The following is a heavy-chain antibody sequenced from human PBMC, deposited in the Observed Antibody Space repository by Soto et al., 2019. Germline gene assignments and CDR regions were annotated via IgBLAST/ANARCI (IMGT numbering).Heavy chain of an antibody. V-gene: IGHV3-23*01. CDR1: GFSFDTFE. Sequence: PGGSLRLSCEASGFSFDTFEMSWVRQAPGKGLEWVSMITGSSRTIYYADSVNGRFTVSRDNSKDTLYPQLNSLKVEDTAVYHCVKGGWLDDWGQGTQVTVSS. D-gene: IGHD2-15*01. J-gene: IGHJ4*02. CDR3: VKGGWLDD. CDR2: ITGSSRTI.